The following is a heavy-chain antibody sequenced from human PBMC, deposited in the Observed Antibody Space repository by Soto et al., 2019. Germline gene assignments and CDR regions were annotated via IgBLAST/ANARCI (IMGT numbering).Heavy chain of an antibody. J-gene: IGHJ6*02. D-gene: IGHD3-3*01. Sequence: GGSLRLSCAASGFTFSCYAMSWVRQAPGKGLECVSAISGSGGSTYYADSVKGRFTISRDNSKNTLYLQMNSLRAEDTAVYYCAKDPGGTYYDFWSGHYYYGMDVWGQGTTVTVSS. V-gene: IGHV3-23*01. CDR3: AKDPGGTYYDFWSGHYYYGMDV. CDR2: ISGSGGST. CDR1: GFTFSCYA.